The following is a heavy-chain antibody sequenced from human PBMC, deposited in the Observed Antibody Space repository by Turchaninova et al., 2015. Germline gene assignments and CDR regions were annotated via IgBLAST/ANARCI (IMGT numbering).Heavy chain of an antibody. CDR1: GGSFSGYY. V-gene: IGHV4-34*01. J-gene: IGHJ5*02. Sequence: QVQLQQWGAGLLKPSETLSLTCAVYGGSFSGYYWSWICQPPGKGLELIGEINHSGSNNYNPSLKRRVTISVDTSKNQFSLKLSSVTAADTAVYYCASGRGGRFDPWGQGTLVTVSS. D-gene: IGHD3-16*01. CDR2: INHSGSN. CDR3: ASGRGGRFDP.